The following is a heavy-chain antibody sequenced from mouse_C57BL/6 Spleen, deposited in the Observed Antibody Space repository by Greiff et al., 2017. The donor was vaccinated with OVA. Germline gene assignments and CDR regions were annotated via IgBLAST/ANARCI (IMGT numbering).Heavy chain of an antibody. D-gene: IGHD3-2*01. Sequence: QVQLQQSGAELVRPGASVTLSCKASGYTFTDYEMHWVKQTPVHGLEWIGAIDPETGGTAYNEKFKGKATLTADKSSSTAYMELRSLTSEDSAVYYCTRPRQHQDYVDYWGQGTTLTVSS. CDR3: TRPRQHQDYVDY. J-gene: IGHJ2*01. V-gene: IGHV1-15*01. CDR2: IDPETGGT. CDR1: GYTFTDYE.